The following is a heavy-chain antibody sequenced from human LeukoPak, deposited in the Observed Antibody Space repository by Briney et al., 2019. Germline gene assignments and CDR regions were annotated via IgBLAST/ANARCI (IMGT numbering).Heavy chain of an antibody. CDR1: ACSIISYY. V-gene: IGHV4-59*01. Sequence: SETLSLTCTVSACSIISYYWSWIRQPPGKGLEWIGYIYYSGSTNYNPSLKSRVTISVDTSKNQFSLKLSSVTAADTAVYYCAVISTRRDLDYWGQGTLVTVSS. D-gene: IGHD3-9*01. J-gene: IGHJ4*02. CDR3: AVISTRRDLDY. CDR2: IYYSGST.